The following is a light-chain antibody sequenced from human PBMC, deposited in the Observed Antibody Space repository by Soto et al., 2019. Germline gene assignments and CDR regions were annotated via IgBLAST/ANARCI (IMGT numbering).Light chain of an antibody. V-gene: IGKV3D-20*02. Sequence: EIVLTQSPGTLSLSPGERATLSCRASQSVSNNYLAWYQQKPGQAPRLLIYDASIRATGIPGRFSGSGSGTDFTLTISSLEPEDFAVYYCQQRSKWPLTFGQGTRLEIK. CDR1: QSVSNNY. CDR3: QQRSKWPLT. CDR2: DAS. J-gene: IGKJ5*01.